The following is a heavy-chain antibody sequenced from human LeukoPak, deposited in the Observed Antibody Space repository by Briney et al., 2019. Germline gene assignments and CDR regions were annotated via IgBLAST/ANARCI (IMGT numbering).Heavy chain of an antibody. CDR3: ARCRGYSYGYADY. V-gene: IGHV3-48*01. CDR1: GFTFSSYS. Sequence: GGSLRLSCAASGFTFSSYSMNWVRQAPGKGLEWVSFISSSSSTIDYADSVKGRFTISRGNAKNSLYLQMNSLRAEDSAVYYCARCRGYSYGYADYWGQGTLVTVSS. D-gene: IGHD5-18*01. CDR2: ISSSSSTI. J-gene: IGHJ4*02.